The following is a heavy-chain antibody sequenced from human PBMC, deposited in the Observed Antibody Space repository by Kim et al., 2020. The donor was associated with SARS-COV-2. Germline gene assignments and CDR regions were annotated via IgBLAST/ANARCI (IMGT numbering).Heavy chain of an antibody. CDR3: AKSAYSSSWYYWFDT. D-gene: IGHD6-13*01. Sequence: GESLQISCKASGYSFSTYWIGWVRQVPGKGLEWMGIIYPGDSDTRYSPSFQGQVTISADKSISTAYLQCSSLKASDTAMYYCAKSAYSSSWYYWFDTWGQGTLVTVSS. J-gene: IGHJ5*02. CDR1: GYSFSTYW. V-gene: IGHV5-51*01. CDR2: IYPGDSDT.